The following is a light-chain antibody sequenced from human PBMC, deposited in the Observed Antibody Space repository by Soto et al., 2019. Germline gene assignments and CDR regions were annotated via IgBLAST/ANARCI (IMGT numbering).Light chain of an antibody. CDR2: DAS. CDR1: QSIGSY. CDR3: QQYGSSPET. V-gene: IGKV3-11*01. J-gene: IGKJ1*01. Sequence: EIVLTQSPATLSLSLGERATLSCRASQSIGSYLAWYQHKPGQPPRLLIYDASNRATGIPVRFSGSGSGTDFTLTISSLEPEDFAVYSCQQYGSSPETFGQGTKVDIK.